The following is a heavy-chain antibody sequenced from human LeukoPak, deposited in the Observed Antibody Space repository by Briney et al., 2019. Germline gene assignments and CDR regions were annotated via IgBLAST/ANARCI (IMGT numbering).Heavy chain of an antibody. CDR3: ARLRFVAASGVSPFDY. V-gene: IGHV3-7*01. Sequence: GGSLRLSCAASGFIFSLYLMSWVRQAPVKGLEWVASIKQEGSEKYYVDSVKGRFTISRDNAKNSLYLQLHSLRAEDTAVYYCARLRFVAASGVSPFDYWGQGTLVTVSS. J-gene: IGHJ4*02. CDR1: GFIFSLYL. CDR2: IKQEGSEK. D-gene: IGHD2-8*02.